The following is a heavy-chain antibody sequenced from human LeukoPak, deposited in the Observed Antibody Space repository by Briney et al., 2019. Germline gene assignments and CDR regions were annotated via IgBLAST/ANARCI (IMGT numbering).Heavy chain of an antibody. CDR1: GGTFSSYT. Sequence: SVKVSCKASGGTFSSYTISWVRQAPGQGLEWMGRIIPILGIANYAQKFQGRVTITADKSTNTAYMELSSLRSEDTAVYYCARDYYGSGPKDVWGQGTTVTVSS. CDR2: IIPILGIA. D-gene: IGHD3-10*01. J-gene: IGHJ6*02. CDR3: ARDYYGSGPKDV. V-gene: IGHV1-69*04.